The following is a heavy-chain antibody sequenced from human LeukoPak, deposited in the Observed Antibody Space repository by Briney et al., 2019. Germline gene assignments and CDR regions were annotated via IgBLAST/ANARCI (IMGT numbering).Heavy chain of an antibody. CDR2: IRSKAFGGTP. CDR3: TRNTVTVHFDY. J-gene: IGHJ4*02. V-gene: IGHV3-49*03. D-gene: IGHD4-17*01. Sequence: GGSLRLSCSASGFTFDDYAVSWFRQAPGKGLEWVGFIRSKAFGGTPEYAASVRGRFTISRDDSKSIAYLQMNSLKTEDIAVYYCTRNTVTVHFDYWSQGTLVTVSS. CDR1: GFTFDDYA.